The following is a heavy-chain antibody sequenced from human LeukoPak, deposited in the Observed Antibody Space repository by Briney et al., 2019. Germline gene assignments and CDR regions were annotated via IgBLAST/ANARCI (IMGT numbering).Heavy chain of an antibody. V-gene: IGHV1-69*04. CDR3: ARGEPNRITMVRGVMGGGIYWYGMDV. CDR1: GGTFSSYA. J-gene: IGHJ6*02. CDR2: IIPILGIA. D-gene: IGHD3-10*01. Sequence: SVKVSCKASGGTFSSYAISWVRQAPGQGLEWMGRIIPILGIANYAQKFQGRVTITADKSTSTAYMELSSLRSEDTAVYYCARGEPNRITMVRGVMGGGIYWYGMDVWGQGTTVTVSS.